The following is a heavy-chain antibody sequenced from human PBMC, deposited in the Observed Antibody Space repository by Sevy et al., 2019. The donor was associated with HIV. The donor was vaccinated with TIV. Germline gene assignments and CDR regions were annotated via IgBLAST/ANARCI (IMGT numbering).Heavy chain of an antibody. Sequence: GGSLRLSYAASGFTFSSYGMHWVRQAPGKGLEWVAVIWYDGDNKYYADSVKGRFTVSRDTSENTLYLQMNSLRAEDTAVYYCARNLYNWNYGDYWGQGTLVTVSS. V-gene: IGHV3-33*01. CDR2: IWYDGDNK. CDR1: GFTFSSYG. D-gene: IGHD1-20*01. CDR3: ARNLYNWNYGDY. J-gene: IGHJ4*02.